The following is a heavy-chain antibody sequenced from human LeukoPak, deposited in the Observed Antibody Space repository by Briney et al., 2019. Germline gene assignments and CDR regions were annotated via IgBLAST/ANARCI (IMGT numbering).Heavy chain of an antibody. CDR2: INNDGRST. J-gene: IGHJ4*02. CDR1: GFTFSTYW. D-gene: IGHD3-22*01. Sequence: GGSLRLSCAASGFTFSTYWMHWVRQAPGKGLVWVSRINNDGRSTSYADSVKGRFTISRDNSKNTLYLQMNSLRAEDTAVYYCAKDTSMIVVVLNYFDYWGQGTLVTVSS. CDR3: AKDTSMIVVVLNYFDY. V-gene: IGHV3-74*01.